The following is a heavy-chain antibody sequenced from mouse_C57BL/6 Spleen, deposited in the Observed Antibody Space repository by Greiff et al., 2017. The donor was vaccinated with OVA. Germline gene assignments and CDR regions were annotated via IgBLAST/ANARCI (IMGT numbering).Heavy chain of an antibody. CDR3: ARLNYYGGVFDV. J-gene: IGHJ1*03. CDR1: GYTFTSYW. D-gene: IGHD1-1*01. CDR2: IYPSDSET. V-gene: IGHV1-61*01. Sequence: QVQLKQPGAELVRPGSSVKLSCKASGYTFTSYWMDWVKQRPGQGLEWIGNIYPSDSETHYNQKFKDKATLTVDKSSSTAYMQLSSLTSEDSAVYYCARLNYYGGVFDVWGTGTTVTVSS.